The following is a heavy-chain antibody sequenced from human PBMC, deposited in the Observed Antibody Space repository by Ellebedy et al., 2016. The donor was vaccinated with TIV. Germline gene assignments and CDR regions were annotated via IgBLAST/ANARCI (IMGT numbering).Heavy chain of an antibody. CDR3: TRAAYGHGYDY. J-gene: IGHJ4*02. V-gene: IGHV3-72*01. CDR1: GSSFSDHY. D-gene: IGHD5-24*01. CDR2: IRNKANKYMT. Sequence: PGGSLRLSCTASGSSFSDHYMDWVRQDPGKGLEWVGRIRNKANKYMTEYAASVKGRFILSRDDSKNSLSLQMNNLRIEDTAVYFCTRAAYGHGYDYWGQGTLVTVSS.